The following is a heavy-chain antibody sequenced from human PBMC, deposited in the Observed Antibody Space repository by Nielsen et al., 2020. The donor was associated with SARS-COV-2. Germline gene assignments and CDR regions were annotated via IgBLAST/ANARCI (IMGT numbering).Heavy chain of an antibody. CDR3: ARTMVRGVIISLKSWFDP. J-gene: IGHJ5*02. V-gene: IGHV4-39*07. CDR2: IYYSGST. CDR1: GGSISSSSYY. Sequence: SETLSLTCTVSGGSISSSSYYWGWIRQPPGKGLEWIGSIYYSGSTYYNPSLKSRVTISVDKSKNQFSLKLSSVTAADTAVYYCARTMVRGVIISLKSWFDPWGQGTLVTVSS. D-gene: IGHD3-10*01.